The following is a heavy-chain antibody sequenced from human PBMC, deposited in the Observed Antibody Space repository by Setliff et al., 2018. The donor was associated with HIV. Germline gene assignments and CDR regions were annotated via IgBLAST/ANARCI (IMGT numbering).Heavy chain of an antibody. D-gene: IGHD5-12*01. CDR2: IIPIFNTA. V-gene: IGHV1-69*13. Sequence: SVKVFCKASGGTFSLYAINWVRQAPGQGLEWMGGIIPIFNTANYAQKFQGRVTITADGSTSTAYMELSSLRFEDTATYYCARDQATGYEKVWFSWIDPWGQGTLVTVSS. J-gene: IGHJ5*02. CDR3: ARDQATGYEKVWFSWIDP. CDR1: GGTFSLYA.